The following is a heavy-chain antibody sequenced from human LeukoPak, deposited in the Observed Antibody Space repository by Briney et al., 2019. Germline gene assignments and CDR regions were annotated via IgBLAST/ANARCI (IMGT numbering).Heavy chain of an antibody. Sequence: SETLSLTCTVSGGSISSYYWSWIRQPPGKGLEWIGYIYYSGSTNYNPSLKSRVTISVDTSKNQFSLKLSSVTAADTAVYYCARKSGYSYVTRYYYYYMDVWGKGTTVTVSS. CDR3: ARKSGYSYVTRYYYYYMDV. V-gene: IGHV4-59*12. J-gene: IGHJ6*03. D-gene: IGHD5-18*01. CDR1: GGSISSYY. CDR2: IYYSGST.